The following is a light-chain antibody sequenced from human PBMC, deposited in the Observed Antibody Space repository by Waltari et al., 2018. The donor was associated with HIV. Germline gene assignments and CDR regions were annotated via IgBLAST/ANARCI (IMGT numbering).Light chain of an antibody. CDR2: AAS. Sequence: DIQMTQSPSTLSASVGDSVTITCRASQSIYSWFAWYQQKPGKAPKLLIYAASNLESGVPSRFSGSGSGTEFTLTISSLQPHDFATYYCQQYNSYSWTFGQGTKVEIK. J-gene: IGKJ1*01. CDR1: QSIYSW. CDR3: QQYNSYSWT. V-gene: IGKV1-5*03.